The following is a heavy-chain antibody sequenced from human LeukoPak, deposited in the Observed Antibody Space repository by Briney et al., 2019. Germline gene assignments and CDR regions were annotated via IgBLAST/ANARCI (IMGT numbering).Heavy chain of an antibody. V-gene: IGHV1-2*02. CDR2: INPNSGGT. CDR1: GYTFTSYY. J-gene: IGHJ4*02. Sequence: ASVKVSCKASGYTFTSYYMHWVRQAPGQGLEWMGWINPNSGGTNYAQKFQGRVTMTRDTSISTAYMELSRLRSDDTAVYYCARDPNYYDSSGSDRKDNDYWGQGTLVTVSS. CDR3: ARDPNYYDSSGSDRKDNDY. D-gene: IGHD3-22*01.